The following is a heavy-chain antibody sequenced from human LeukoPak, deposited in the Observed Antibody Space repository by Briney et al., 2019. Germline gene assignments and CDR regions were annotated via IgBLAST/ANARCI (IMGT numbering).Heavy chain of an antibody. D-gene: IGHD3-10*01. CDR1: GYSFTGHW. CDR2: IYPGDSDT. Sequence: GESLKISCEAFGYSFTGHWIGWVRQMPGRGLEFMGTIYPGDSDTKYSPSFEGRVSISVDKSISTVYLQWSGLKASDTAMYYCARYGKSGTYSHGFDVWGQGTMVIVSS. J-gene: IGHJ3*01. CDR3: ARYGKSGTYSHGFDV. V-gene: IGHV5-51*01.